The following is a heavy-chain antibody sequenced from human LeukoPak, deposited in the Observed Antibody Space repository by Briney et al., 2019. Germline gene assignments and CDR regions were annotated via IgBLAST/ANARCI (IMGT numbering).Heavy chain of an antibody. CDR1: GYTFTSYY. CDR2: MNPNSGNT. V-gene: IGHV1-8*01. CDR3: ARVLAVAGTDAFDI. Sequence: GASVKVSCKASGYTFTSYYINWVRQATGQGLEWMGWMNPNSGNTGYAQKFQGRVTMTRNTSISTAYMELSSLRSEDTAVYYCARVLAVAGTDAFDIWGQGTMVTVSS. D-gene: IGHD6-19*01. J-gene: IGHJ3*02.